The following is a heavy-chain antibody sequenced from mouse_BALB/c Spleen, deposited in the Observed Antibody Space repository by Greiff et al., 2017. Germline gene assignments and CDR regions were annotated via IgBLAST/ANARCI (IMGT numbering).Heavy chain of an antibody. D-gene: IGHD1-1*01. CDR1: GYAFSSAW. V-gene: IGHV1-82*01. CDR2: IYPGDGDT. CDR3: ARGLYYGSAMDY. J-gene: IGHJ4*01. Sequence: VQLQQSGPELVKPGASVKISCKASGYAFSSAWMNWVKQRPGQGLVWIGRIYPGDGDTNYNGKFKGKATLTADKSSSTAYMQLSSLTSVDSAVYFCARGLYYGSAMDYWGQGTSVTVSA.